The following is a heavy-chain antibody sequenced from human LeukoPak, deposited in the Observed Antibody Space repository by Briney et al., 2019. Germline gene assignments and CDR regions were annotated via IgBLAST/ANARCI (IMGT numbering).Heavy chain of an antibody. J-gene: IGHJ4*02. CDR3: AGLAWGYYDSSGHMGAGYFDY. CDR1: GFTFSSYS. CDR2: ISSSSSYI. D-gene: IGHD3-22*01. Sequence: KTGGSLRLSCAASGFTFSSYSMNWVRQAPGKGLEWVSSISSSSSYIYYADSVKGRFTISRDNAKNSLYLQMNSLRAEDTAVYYCAGLAWGYYDSSGHMGAGYFDYWGQGTLVTVSS. V-gene: IGHV3-21*04.